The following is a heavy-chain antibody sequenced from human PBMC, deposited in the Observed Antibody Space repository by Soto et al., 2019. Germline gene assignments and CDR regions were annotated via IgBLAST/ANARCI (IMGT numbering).Heavy chain of an antibody. D-gene: IGHD4-17*01. CDR3: ARDVGRLRPYNWFDP. Sequence: EASVKVSCKTSGDTFNSYTITWVRQAPGQGLEWMGKIILILGIANYAQKFQGRVTITADKSMSTAYMELSSLRSEDTAVYYCARDVGRLRPYNWFDPWGQGTQVTVSS. J-gene: IGHJ5*02. CDR1: GDTFNSYT. V-gene: IGHV1-69*04. CDR2: IILILGIA.